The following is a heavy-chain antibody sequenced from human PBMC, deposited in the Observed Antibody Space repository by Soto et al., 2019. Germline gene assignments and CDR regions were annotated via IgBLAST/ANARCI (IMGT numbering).Heavy chain of an antibody. CDR3: ARDNLAVQGAFDH. V-gene: IGHV3-30*03. Sequence: GGSLRLSCAASGFTFSSNGMHWVRQAPGKGLEWVAVISYDGRNKYYADSVKGRFTISRDNSKNTLYLQMDSLGPEDTAVYYCARDNLAVQGAFDHWGQGALVTVSS. J-gene: IGHJ4*02. D-gene: IGHD3-10*02. CDR1: GFTFSSNG. CDR2: ISYDGRNK.